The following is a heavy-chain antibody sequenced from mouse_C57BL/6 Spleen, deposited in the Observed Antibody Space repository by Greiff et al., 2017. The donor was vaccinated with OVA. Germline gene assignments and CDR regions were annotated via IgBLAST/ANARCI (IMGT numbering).Heavy chain of an antibody. CDR2: IDPGGGGT. CDR3: ARSEGSPWYFDV. Sequence: VQLEQPGAELVKPGASVKMSCTASGFTFTGYCMTWVKQRTEQGLEWIGEIDPGGGGTKYDEKFQGKATLTVDTSSSTAYMQLSSLTSEDTAVYYCARSEGSPWYFDVWGTGTTVTVSS. V-gene: IGHV1-55*01. J-gene: IGHJ1*03. CDR1: GFTFTGYC.